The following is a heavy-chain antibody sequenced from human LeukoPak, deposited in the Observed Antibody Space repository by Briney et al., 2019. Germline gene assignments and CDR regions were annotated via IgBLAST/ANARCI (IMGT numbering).Heavy chain of an antibody. CDR2: IHYDGTNK. CDR1: GFTFNNYA. D-gene: IGHD1-26*01. J-gene: IGHJ4*02. CDR3: AKAYPLYSGSFTYFDY. Sequence: PGGSLRLSCAASGFTFNNYAMHWVRQAPDKGLEWVAFIHYDGTNKYYADSVKGRFTISRDNSKNMLYLQMNSLRTQDTAVYYCAKAYPLYSGSFTYFDYWGQGILVTVSS. V-gene: IGHV3-30*02.